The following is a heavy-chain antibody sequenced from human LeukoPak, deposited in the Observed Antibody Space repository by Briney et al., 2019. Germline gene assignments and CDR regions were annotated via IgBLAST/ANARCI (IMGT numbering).Heavy chain of an antibody. V-gene: IGHV3-74*01. CDR2: INSDGSST. CDR3: TVGGGIKTPVDY. CDR1: GFTFSSYW. J-gene: IGHJ4*02. Sequence: GGSLRLSCAASGFTFSSYWMHWVRQAPGKGLVWVSRINSDGSSTDYADSVKGRFTISRDNAKNTLYLQMNSLRVEDAAVYFCTVGGGIKTPVDYWGQGTLVTVSS. D-gene: IGHD1-26*01.